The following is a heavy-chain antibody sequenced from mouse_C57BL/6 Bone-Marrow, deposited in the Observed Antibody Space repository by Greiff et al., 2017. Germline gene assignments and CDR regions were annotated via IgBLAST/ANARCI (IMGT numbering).Heavy chain of an antibody. CDR3: ARAHYGNSYFDY. Sequence: QVQLQQSGAELAKPGASVKLSCTASGYTFTSYWMHWVKQRPGQGLEWIGYINPSSGYTKYNQKFKDKATLTADKSSSTAYMQLSSLTFEDSAVYYCARAHYGNSYFDYWCQGTTLTVSA. CDR1: GYTFTSYW. V-gene: IGHV1-7*01. D-gene: IGHD2-1*01. J-gene: IGHJ2*01. CDR2: INPSSGYT.